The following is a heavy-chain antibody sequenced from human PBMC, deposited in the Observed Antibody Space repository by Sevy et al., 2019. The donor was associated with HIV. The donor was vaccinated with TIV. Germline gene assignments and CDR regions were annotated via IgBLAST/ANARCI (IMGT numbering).Heavy chain of an antibody. D-gene: IGHD3-22*01. CDR2: ISFDGDTK. J-gene: IGHJ6*02. CDR1: GFSFRNFG. CDR3: AKRWGHDTSGYVSYYYYGMDV. V-gene: IGHV3-30*18. Sequence: GGSLRLSCAASGFSFRNFGMHWVRQAPGKGLEWLALISFDGDTKYYGDSVKGRFTISRDNSKNTLYLQMNSLRVEDTAVYYCAKRWGHDTSGYVSYYYYGMDVWGQGTTVTVSS.